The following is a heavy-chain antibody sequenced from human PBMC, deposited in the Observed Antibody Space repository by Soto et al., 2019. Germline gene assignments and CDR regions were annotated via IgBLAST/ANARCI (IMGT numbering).Heavy chain of an antibody. J-gene: IGHJ6*02. D-gene: IGHD6-19*01. CDR3: ARGFSSVSMDA. V-gene: IGHV4-61*08. CDR2: IYSSGSA. CDR1: CDSVSSGVYY. Sequence: PSETLSLTCTVSCDSVSSGVYYCSCIRQPPGKGLEWIGYIYSSGSANYNPSLKSRVTISRDTSKNQISLKVASVTAADTAGYYCARGFSSVSMDACGQGTTVTVSS.